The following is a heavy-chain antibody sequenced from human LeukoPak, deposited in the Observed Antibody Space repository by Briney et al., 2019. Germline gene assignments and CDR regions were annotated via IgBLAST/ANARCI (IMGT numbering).Heavy chain of an antibody. J-gene: IGHJ4*02. D-gene: IGHD1-26*01. V-gene: IGHV4-39*07. CDR2: IWHSVSA. CDR1: GGSISGSSYY. CDR3: ARGSWGLPDY. Sequence: SETLSLTCTVSGGSISGSSYYWGWFRQPPGKGPEWIGSIWHSVSAYYNPSLWSRVTISVDTSKNQLSLRLSSVTAADTAVYYCARGSWGLPDYWGQGTLVTVSS.